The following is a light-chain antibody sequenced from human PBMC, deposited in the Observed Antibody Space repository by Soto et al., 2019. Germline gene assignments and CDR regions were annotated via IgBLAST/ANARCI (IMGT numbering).Light chain of an antibody. CDR2: EAI. CDR1: SSDVATYNR. Sequence: QSALTQPASVSGSPGQSITITCTGTSSDVATYNRVSWYQHHPGKAPKLLISEAIKRPSGVSNRFSGSKSGNTASLTISGLQAEDEAAYYCCSYTNTGTFVFGSGTKLTVL. V-gene: IGLV2-23*01. J-gene: IGLJ1*01. CDR3: CSYTNTGTFV.